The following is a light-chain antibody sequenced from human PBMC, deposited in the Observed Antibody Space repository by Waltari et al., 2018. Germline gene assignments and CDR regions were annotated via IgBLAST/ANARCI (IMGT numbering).Light chain of an antibody. CDR3: CSFAASYSAV. V-gene: IGLV2-11*01. Sequence: QSALTQPRSVSGSLGQSVTISCTGTSSDGGGNNSVTWYQQHPGKAPTLMIYDVNKRPSGVPDRVSGSKSGNTASLTISGLQTEDEADYYCCSFAASYSAVFGGGTRLTVL. J-gene: IGLJ3*02. CDR1: SSDGGGNNS. CDR2: DVN.